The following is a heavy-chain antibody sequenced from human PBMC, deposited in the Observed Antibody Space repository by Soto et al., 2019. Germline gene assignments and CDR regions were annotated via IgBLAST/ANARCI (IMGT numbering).Heavy chain of an antibody. CDR3: AHRRVEEYSSGWYRRSDAFDI. Sequence: QITLKESGPTLVKPTQTLTLTCTFSGFSRSTSGVGVGWIRQPPGKALEWLARIYWDDDMLYSPSLKSRLSITKDTSKTQVVLTMTNMDPVDTATYYCAHRRVEEYSSGWYRRSDAFDIWGQGTMVTVSS. J-gene: IGHJ3*02. D-gene: IGHD6-19*01. CDR2: IYWDDDM. V-gene: IGHV2-5*02. CDR1: GFSRSTSGVG.